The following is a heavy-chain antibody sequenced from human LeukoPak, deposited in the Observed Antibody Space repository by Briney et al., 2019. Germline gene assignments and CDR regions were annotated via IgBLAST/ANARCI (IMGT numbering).Heavy chain of an antibody. J-gene: IGHJ6*02. CDR1: GFTFDDYA. V-gene: IGHV3-9*01. CDR3: AKDMGRYSSGWPGGMDV. D-gene: IGHD6-19*01. CDR2: ISWNSGSI. Sequence: PGRSLRLSCAASGFTFDDYAMHWVRQAPGKGLEWVSGISWNSGSIGYADSVKGRFTISRDNAKNSLYLQMNSLRAEDTALYYCAKDMGRYSSGWPGGMDVWGQGTTVTVPS.